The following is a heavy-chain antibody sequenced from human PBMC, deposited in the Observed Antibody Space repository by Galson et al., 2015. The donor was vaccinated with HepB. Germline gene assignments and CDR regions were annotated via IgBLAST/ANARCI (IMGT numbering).Heavy chain of an antibody. V-gene: IGHV1-69*13. D-gene: IGHD6-19*01. CDR1: GGTFSSYA. J-gene: IGHJ3*02. CDR2: IIPIFGTA. CDR3: ARTLSGWYQAFDI. Sequence: VKVSCKASGGTFSSYAISWVRQAPGQGLEWMGGIIPIFGTANYAQKFQGRVTITANESTSTAYMELSSLRSEDTAVYYCARTLSGWYQAFDIWGQGTMVTVSS.